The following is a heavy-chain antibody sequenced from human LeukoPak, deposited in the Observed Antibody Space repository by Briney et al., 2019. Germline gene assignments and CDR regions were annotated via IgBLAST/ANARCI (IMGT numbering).Heavy chain of an antibody. Sequence: PGGSLRLSCAASGFTFDDYAMHWVRQAPGKGLEWVSGISWNSGSIGYADSVKGRFTISRDNAKNSLYLQLNSLRAEDTALYYCAKDRALMVVTEAFDYWGQGTLVTVSS. CDR3: AKDRALMVVTEAFDY. CDR1: GFTFDDYA. V-gene: IGHV3-9*01. D-gene: IGHD4-23*01. CDR2: ISWNSGSI. J-gene: IGHJ4*02.